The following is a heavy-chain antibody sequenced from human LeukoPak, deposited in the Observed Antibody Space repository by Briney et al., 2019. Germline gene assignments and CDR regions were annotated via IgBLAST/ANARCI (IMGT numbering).Heavy chain of an antibody. CDR1: GFTFDDYA. D-gene: IGHD3-16*01. J-gene: IGHJ3*02. V-gene: IGHV3-9*01. Sequence: PGGSLRLSCAASGFTFDDYAMHWVRQAPGKGLEWVSGISWNSGSIGYADSVKGRFTISRDNAKNSLYLQMNSLRAEDTALYYCASPIGGPTARGAFDIWGQGTMVTASS. CDR3: ASPIGGPTARGAFDI. CDR2: ISWNSGSI.